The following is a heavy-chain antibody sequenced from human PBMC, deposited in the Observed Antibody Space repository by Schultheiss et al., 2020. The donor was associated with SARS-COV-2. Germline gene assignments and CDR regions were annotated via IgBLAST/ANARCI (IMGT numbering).Heavy chain of an antibody. J-gene: IGHJ4*02. D-gene: IGHD1-26*01. V-gene: IGHV3-53*01. Sequence: GGSLRLSCAASGFTFSSYAMSWVRQAPGKGLEWVSVIYSGGSTYYADSVKGRFTISRDNSKNTLYLQMNSLKTEDTAVYYCTLSVVVGATYPNIPPVWGQGTLVTVSS. CDR3: TLSVVVGATYPNIPPV. CDR2: IYSGGST. CDR1: GFTFSSYA.